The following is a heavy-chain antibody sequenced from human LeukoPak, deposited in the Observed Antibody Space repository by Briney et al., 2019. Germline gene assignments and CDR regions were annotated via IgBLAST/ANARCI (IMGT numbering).Heavy chain of an antibody. CDR3: ARGPRVAASSVDY. V-gene: IGHV1-8*03. CDR1: GYTFTSYD. CDR2: MNPNSGNT. D-gene: IGHD2-15*01. J-gene: IGHJ4*02. Sequence: ASVKVSCNASGYTFTSYDINWVRQATGQGLEWMGWMNPNSGNTGYAQKFQGRVTITRNTSISTAYMELSSLRSEDTAVYYCARGPRVAASSVDYLVEGTLVTVSS.